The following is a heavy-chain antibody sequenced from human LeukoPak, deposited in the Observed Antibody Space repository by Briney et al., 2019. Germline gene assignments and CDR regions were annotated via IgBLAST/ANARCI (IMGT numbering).Heavy chain of an antibody. CDR3: AKDNYGGVYAS. CDR1: GFIFRNFG. Sequence: QPGESLRLSCAASGFIFRNFGMSWIRQAPGKGLDWVSHISDVVAHTWYADSVKGRFIISRDNSNNRVFLQMNSLRPEDTALYYCAKDNYGGVYASWGQGTLVTVSS. J-gene: IGHJ5*02. V-gene: IGHV3-23*01. D-gene: IGHD3-16*01. CDR2: ISDVVAHT.